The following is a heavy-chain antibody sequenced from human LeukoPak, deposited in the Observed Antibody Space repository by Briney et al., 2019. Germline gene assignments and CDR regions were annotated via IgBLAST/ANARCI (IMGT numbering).Heavy chain of an antibody. V-gene: IGHV3-11*05. D-gene: IGHD6-13*01. CDR3: ARGRIAPHGTDFDQ. Sequence: GGSLRLSCAASGFSFSDCYMSWIRQAPGKGLEWVSYVSLSSSYTDYADSVKGRFTISRDNAKNSLYLQMNSLRAEDTAVYYCARGRIAPHGTDFDQWGQGTLVTVSS. CDR1: GFSFSDCY. J-gene: IGHJ4*02. CDR2: VSLSSSYT.